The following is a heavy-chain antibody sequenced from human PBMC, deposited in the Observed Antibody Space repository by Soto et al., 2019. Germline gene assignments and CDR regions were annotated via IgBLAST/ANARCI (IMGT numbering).Heavy chain of an antibody. CDR2: IYYSGST. CDR3: ARVIAVGEYYYYGMDV. V-gene: IGHV4-59*08. J-gene: IGHJ6*02. D-gene: IGHD6-19*01. Sequence: QVQLQESGPGLVKPSETLSLTCTVSGGSISSYYWSWIRQPPGKGLEWIGYIYYSGSTNYNPSLTSRVTISVDTSKNQFSLKLSSVTAADTAVYYCARVIAVGEYYYYGMDVWGQGTTVTVSS. CDR1: GGSISSYY.